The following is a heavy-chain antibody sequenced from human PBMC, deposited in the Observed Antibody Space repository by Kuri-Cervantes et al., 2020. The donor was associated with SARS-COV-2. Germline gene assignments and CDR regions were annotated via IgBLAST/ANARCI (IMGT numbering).Heavy chain of an antibody. CDR2: ISSNGGST. D-gene: IGHD5-24*01. CDR1: GFTFSSYA. V-gene: IGHV3-64*04. Sequence: GGSLRPSCSASGFTFSSYAMHWVRQAPGKGLEYVSAISSNGGSTYYADSAKGRFTISRDNSKNTLNLQMNSLRAEDTAVYYWAEGHRGTWGQGTLVTVSS. J-gene: IGHJ5*02. CDR3: AEGHRGT.